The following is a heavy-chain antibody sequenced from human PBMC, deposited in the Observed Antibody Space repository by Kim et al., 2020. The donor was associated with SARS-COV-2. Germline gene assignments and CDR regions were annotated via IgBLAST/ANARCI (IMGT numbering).Heavy chain of an antibody. CDR2: ISSSSSTI. J-gene: IGHJ4*02. Sequence: GGSLRLSCAASGFTFSSYSMNWVRQAPGKGLEWVSYISSSSSTIYYADAVKGRFTISRDNAKNSLYLQMNSLRDEDTAVYYCARGLPNDIVTGSPQDWVQGTLVTVSS. V-gene: IGHV3-48*02. CDR3: ARGLPNDIVTGSPQD. CDR1: GFTFSSYS. D-gene: IGHD3-9*01.